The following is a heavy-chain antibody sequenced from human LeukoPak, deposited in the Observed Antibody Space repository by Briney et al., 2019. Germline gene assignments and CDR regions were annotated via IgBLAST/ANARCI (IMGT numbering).Heavy chain of an antibody. V-gene: IGHV3-21*01. J-gene: IGHJ4*02. D-gene: IGHD2-15*01. CDR2: ITSSSSYI. Sequence: GGSLRLSCAGSGFTFNSYSTNWVRQAPGKGLEWVSSITSSSSYIYYADSVKGRFTISRDNAKNSLYLQMNSLRAEDTAVYYCARARMQIVVVAAADYWGQGTLVTVSS. CDR3: ARARMQIVVVAAADY. CDR1: GFTFNSYS.